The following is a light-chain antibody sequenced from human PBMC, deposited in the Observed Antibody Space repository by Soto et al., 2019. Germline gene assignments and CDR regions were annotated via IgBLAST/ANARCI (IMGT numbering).Light chain of an antibody. J-gene: IGKJ4*01. V-gene: IGKV1-39*01. Sequence: DIHLTQAPSSLAAAVGDKLTITCRASQAILTYLNWFQQKAGKAPEVLIYGASSLRSGVPSRFTGSGSATDFNLTITSLQPEDAGTYFCQQTFSPAVTFGGGTKVDIK. CDR1: QAILTY. CDR2: GAS. CDR3: QQTFSPAVT.